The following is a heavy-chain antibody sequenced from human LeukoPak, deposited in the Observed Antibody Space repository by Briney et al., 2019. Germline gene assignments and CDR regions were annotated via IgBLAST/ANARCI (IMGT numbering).Heavy chain of an antibody. J-gene: IGHJ3*02. D-gene: IGHD3-10*01. V-gene: IGHV3-21*01. CDR2: IDTSGTYI. CDR3: ARGRSITLLRGVAMSDGFDI. Sequence: GGSLRLSCAASGFTFSTYSMNWVRQAPGKGLEWVSFIDTSGTYIYYGESMKGRFTISRDTSKNSLYLQMNGLRAEDTAVYYCARGRSITLLRGVAMSDGFDIWGQGTMVAVSS. CDR1: GFTFSTYS.